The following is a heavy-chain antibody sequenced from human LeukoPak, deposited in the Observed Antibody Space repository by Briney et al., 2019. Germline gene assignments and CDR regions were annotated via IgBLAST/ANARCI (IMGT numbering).Heavy chain of an antibody. V-gene: IGHV5-51*01. CDR3: ASRRTDYYDSSGYPFDAFDI. Sequence: GESLKISFKGSGYRFTSYWIGWVRQMPGKGVEWMGIIYPGDSDTRYSPSFQGQVTISADKSISTAYLQWSSLKASDTAMYYCASRRTDYYDSSGYPFDAFDIWGQGTMVTVSS. J-gene: IGHJ3*02. CDR1: GYRFTSYW. CDR2: IYPGDSDT. D-gene: IGHD3-22*01.